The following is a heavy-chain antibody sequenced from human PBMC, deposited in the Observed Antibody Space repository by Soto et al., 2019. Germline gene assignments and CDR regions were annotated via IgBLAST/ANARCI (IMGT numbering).Heavy chain of an antibody. CDR2: FDPEDGET. Sequence: ASVKVSCQVSGYTLTELSMHWVRQAPGKGLEWMGGFDPEDGETIYAQKFQGRVTMTEDTSTDTAYMELSSLRSEDTAVYYCATGADIVLVPAAMVPQFDYWGQGTLVTVSS. CDR3: ATGADIVLVPAAMVPQFDY. V-gene: IGHV1-24*01. CDR1: GYTLTELS. D-gene: IGHD2-2*01. J-gene: IGHJ4*02.